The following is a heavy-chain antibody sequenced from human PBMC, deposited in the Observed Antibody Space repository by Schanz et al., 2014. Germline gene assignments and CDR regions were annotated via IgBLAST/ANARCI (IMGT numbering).Heavy chain of an antibody. CDR2: ISGSGGST. CDR3: ARVKYCTITRCYRTETEGIYYRDV. CDR1: GFTFSSYA. D-gene: IGHD2-2*01. V-gene: IGHV3-23*04. J-gene: IGHJ6*03. Sequence: EVQLVESGGGLVQPGGSLRLSCAASGFTFSSYAMSWVRQAPGKGLEWVSAISGSGGSTYYADSVKGRFTISRDNSKNTLYLQMKSLRAEDTAVYYCARVKYCTITRCYRTETEGIYYRDVWGKGTTVTVSS.